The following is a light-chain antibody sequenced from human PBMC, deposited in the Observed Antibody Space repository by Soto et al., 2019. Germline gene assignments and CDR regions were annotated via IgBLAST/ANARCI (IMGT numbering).Light chain of an antibody. CDR3: QQYADWPRT. V-gene: IGKV3D-15*01. CDR1: QSVSSD. J-gene: IGKJ1*01. Sequence: EIVLTQSPATLSVSPGEGATLSCRASQSVSSDLAWYQHRPGQAPRLLISCSSTRATDIPDRFRGSGSGTVFTLTINSLQSEDFAVYYCQQYADWPRTFGQGTKVEIK. CDR2: CSS.